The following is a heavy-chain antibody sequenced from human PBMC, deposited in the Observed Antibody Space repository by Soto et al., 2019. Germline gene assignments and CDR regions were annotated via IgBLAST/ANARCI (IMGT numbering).Heavy chain of an antibody. D-gene: IGHD2-21*01. CDR2: ISGSGGSP. V-gene: IGHV3-23*01. Sequence: PGGSLRLSWAASGFSFSTYTMSWVRRAPGKGLEWVSAISGSGGSPSYADSVQGRFTISRDNPKKTLYLQMNSLRAEDTAVYYCTTDSYSTITIVRFDYWGHGTLVTVSS. CDR1: GFSFSTYT. J-gene: IGHJ4*01. CDR3: TTDSYSTITIVRFDY.